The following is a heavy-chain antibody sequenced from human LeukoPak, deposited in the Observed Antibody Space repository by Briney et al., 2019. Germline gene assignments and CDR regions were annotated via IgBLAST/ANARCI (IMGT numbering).Heavy chain of an antibody. CDR1: GYTFTGYY. J-gene: IGHJ5*02. CDR3: ARARTRGYSYGLNWFDP. Sequence: RASVKVSCKASGYTFTGYYMHCVRQAPGQGREWMGWINPNSGGTNYAQNLQGRVTMTTHTPISTAYIELSRLRSDDTAMYYCARARTRGYSYGLNWFDPWGQGTLVTVSS. V-gene: IGHV1-2*02. D-gene: IGHD5-18*01. CDR2: INPNSGGT.